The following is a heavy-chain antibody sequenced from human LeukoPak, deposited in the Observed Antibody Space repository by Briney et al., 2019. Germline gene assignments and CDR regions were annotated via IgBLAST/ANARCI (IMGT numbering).Heavy chain of an antibody. D-gene: IGHD3-22*01. V-gene: IGHV4-34*01. CDR1: GGSFSGYY. CDR3: ARGFDSSGQYDY. Sequence: PSETLSLTCAVYGGSFSGYYWSWIRQPPGKGLEWIGEINHSGSTNYNPSLKSRVTISVDTSKNQFSLKLSSVTAADTAVYYCARGFDSSGQYDYWDQGTLVTVSS. CDR2: INHSGST. J-gene: IGHJ4*02.